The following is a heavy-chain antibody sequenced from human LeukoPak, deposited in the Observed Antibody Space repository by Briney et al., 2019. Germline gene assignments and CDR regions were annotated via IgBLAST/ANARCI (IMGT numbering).Heavy chain of an antibody. D-gene: IGHD6-19*01. Sequence: ASVKVSCKASGYTFTTYAINWVRQAPGQGLEWMGWINTNTGNPTYVQGFTGRFVFSLDTSVSTAYLQISSLKAEDTAVYYCARASSGWIHNWFDPWGQGTLVTVSS. CDR2: INTNTGNP. CDR3: ARASSGWIHNWFDP. CDR1: GYTFTTYA. J-gene: IGHJ5*02. V-gene: IGHV7-4-1*02.